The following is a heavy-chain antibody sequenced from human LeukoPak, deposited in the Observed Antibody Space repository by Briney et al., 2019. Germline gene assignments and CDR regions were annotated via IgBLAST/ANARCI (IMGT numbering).Heavy chain of an antibody. CDR1: GFTFSNAW. Sequence: GGSLRLSCAASGFTFSNAWMSWVRQAPGRGLEWVSGISGSGGSTNYADSVKGRFTISRDNSKNTLYLQMNSLRAEDTAVYYCASLSLLTGLTRYYYGMDVWGQGTTVTVSS. CDR3: ASLSLLTGLTRYYYGMDV. V-gene: IGHV3-23*01. CDR2: ISGSGGST. J-gene: IGHJ6*02. D-gene: IGHD3-9*01.